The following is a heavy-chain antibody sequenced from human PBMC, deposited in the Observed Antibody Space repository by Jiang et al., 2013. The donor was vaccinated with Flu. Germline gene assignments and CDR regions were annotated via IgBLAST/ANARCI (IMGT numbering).Heavy chain of an antibody. D-gene: IGHD3-10*01. CDR3: ARPYYYGSGSFWFDP. Sequence: GAEVKKPGASVKVSCKASGYTFTSYAMHWVRQAPGQRLEWMGWINAGNGNTKYSQKFQGRVTITRDTSASTAYMELSSLRSEDTAVYYCARPYYYGSGSFWFDPLGPGNPGHRLL. J-gene: IGHJ5*02. V-gene: IGHV1-3*01. CDR2: INAGNGNT. CDR1: GYTFTSYA.